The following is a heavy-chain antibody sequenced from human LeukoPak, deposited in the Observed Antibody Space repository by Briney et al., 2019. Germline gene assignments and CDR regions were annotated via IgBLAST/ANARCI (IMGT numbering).Heavy chain of an antibody. J-gene: IGHJ6*02. V-gene: IGHV3-21*01. CDR1: GFTFSSYS. Sequence: GGSLRLSCAASGFTFSSYSMNWVRQAPGKGLEWVSCISSRSSYIYQADSVKGRFTISRDNAKDSLFLQMNSLIPEDTAVYFCARSLVEIVVLPGGRYGMDVWGQGTTVIVSS. D-gene: IGHD2-2*03. CDR2: ISSRSSYI. CDR3: ARSLVEIVVLPGGRYGMDV.